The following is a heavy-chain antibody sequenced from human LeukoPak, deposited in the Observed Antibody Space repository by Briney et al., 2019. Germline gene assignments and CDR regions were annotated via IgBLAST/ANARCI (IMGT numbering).Heavy chain of an antibody. J-gene: IGHJ4*02. CDR2: ISSSSSYI. CDR3: ARDQKGELLELSGDY. CDR1: GFTFSSYS. V-gene: IGHV3-21*01. D-gene: IGHD1-26*01. Sequence: GGSLRLSCAASGFTFSSYSMNWVRQAPGKGLEWVSSISSSSSYIYYADSVKGRFAISRDNAKNSLYLQMNSLRAEDTAVYYCARDQKGELLELSGDYWGQGTLVTVSS.